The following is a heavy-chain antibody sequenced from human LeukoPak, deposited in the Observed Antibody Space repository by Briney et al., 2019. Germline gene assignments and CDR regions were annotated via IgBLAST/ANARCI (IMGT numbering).Heavy chain of an antibody. CDR3: ARHATGSHIYYYYYMDV. V-gene: IGHV4-39*01. CDR1: GGSISSSSYY. D-gene: IGHD1-26*01. CDR2: IYYSGST. J-gene: IGHJ6*03. Sequence: SETLSLTCTVSGGSISSSSYYWGWIRQPPGKGLEWIGSIYYSGSTYYNPSLKSRVTISVDTSKNQFSLKLSSVTAADTAVYYCARHATGSHIYYYYYMDVWGKGTTVTVSS.